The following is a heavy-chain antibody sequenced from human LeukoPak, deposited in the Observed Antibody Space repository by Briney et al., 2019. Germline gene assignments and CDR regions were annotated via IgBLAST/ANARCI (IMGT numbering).Heavy chain of an antibody. J-gene: IGHJ4*02. D-gene: IGHD5-18*01. CDR1: GGTFSNYA. V-gene: IGHV1-69*06. CDR2: ITPIFGTA. CDR3: ARASSDDTAMATPFAY. Sequence: GSSVKISCKASGGTFSNYAINWVRQAPGQGLEWMRGITPIFGTANYVHKYKGRVTITADKSTSTAYMELSRLRSEDTATYYCARASSDDTAMATPFAYGGRGTLVIVSS.